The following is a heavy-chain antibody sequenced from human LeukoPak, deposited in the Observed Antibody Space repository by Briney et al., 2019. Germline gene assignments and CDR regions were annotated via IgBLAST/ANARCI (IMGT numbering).Heavy chain of an antibody. V-gene: IGHV3-23*01. CDR2: ISGSGGST. CDR1: GFTFSSYA. Sequence: GGSLRLSCAASGFTFSSYAMSWVRQAPGKGLEWVSAISGSGGSTYYADSVKGRFTISRDNSKITLYLQMNSLRAEDTAVYYCANLERKGLVVVAAGPAFDIWGQGTMVTVSS. D-gene: IGHD2-15*01. CDR3: ANLERKGLVVVAAGPAFDI. J-gene: IGHJ3*02.